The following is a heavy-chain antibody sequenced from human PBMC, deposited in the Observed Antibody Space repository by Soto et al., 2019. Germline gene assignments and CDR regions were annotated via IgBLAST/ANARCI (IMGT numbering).Heavy chain of an antibody. Sequence: ETLSLTCTVSGGSISSYYWSWIRQPPGKGLEWIGYIYYSGSTNYNPSLKSRVTISVDTSKNQFSLKLSSVTAADTAVYYCASTYCSSTSCYVNFDYWGQGTRVTVSS. CDR2: IYYSGST. CDR1: GGSISSYY. V-gene: IGHV4-59*08. J-gene: IGHJ4*02. D-gene: IGHD2-2*01. CDR3: ASTYCSSTSCYVNFDY.